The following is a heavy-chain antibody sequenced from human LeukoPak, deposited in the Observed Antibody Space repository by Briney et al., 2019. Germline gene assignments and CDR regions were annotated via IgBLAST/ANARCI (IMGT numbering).Heavy chain of an antibody. CDR3: AREGGPGTPGYYFDY. J-gene: IGHJ4*02. Sequence: WRSLRLSCVVSGFTFSRYAIHWVRQTPGKGLEWVAVISYDGSNKYYADSVKGRFTISRDNSKNTLYLQMNSLRAEDTAVYYCAREGGPGTPGYYFDYWGQGTLVTVSS. CDR1: GFTFSRYA. V-gene: IGHV3-30-3*01. D-gene: IGHD3-10*01. CDR2: ISYDGSNK.